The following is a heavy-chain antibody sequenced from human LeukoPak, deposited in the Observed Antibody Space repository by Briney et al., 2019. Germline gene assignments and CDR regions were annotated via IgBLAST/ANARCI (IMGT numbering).Heavy chain of an antibody. V-gene: IGHV3-21*01. CDR1: GFTFSSYS. CDR3: ASIRADYYDSTGYPQTVDY. J-gene: IGHJ4*02. D-gene: IGHD3-22*01. Sequence: PGGSLRLPCAASGFTFSSYSMNWVRQAPGKELEWVSSISSSSTYIYYADSVKGRFTISRDNAKNSLYLQMNSLRAEDTAVYYCASIRADYYDSTGYPQTVDYWGQGTLVTVSS. CDR2: ISSSSTYI.